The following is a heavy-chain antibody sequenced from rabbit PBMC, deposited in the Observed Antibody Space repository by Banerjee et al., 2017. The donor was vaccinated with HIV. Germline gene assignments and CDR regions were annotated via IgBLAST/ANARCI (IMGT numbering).Heavy chain of an antibody. Sequence: QQQLEESGGGLVQPEGSLTLTCKASGFDLSVYYYMCWVRQAPGKGLELIACIYTSTNSTWYANWVNGRFTISSSTSLNSVDLKMTSLTAADTATYFCARAPYAYYTGDAYASFNLWGQGTLVTVS. V-gene: IGHV1S43*01. D-gene: IGHD6-1*01. CDR2: IYTSTNST. CDR1: GFDLSVYYY. J-gene: IGHJ4*01. CDR3: ARAPYAYYTGDAYASFNL.